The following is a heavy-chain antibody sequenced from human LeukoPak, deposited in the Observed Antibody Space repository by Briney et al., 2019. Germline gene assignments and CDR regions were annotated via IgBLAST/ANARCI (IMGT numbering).Heavy chain of an antibody. J-gene: IGHJ5*02. V-gene: IGHV4-38-2*01. D-gene: IGHD3-10*01. CDR3: ARRPGYWFDP. CDR1: GYSISSGYY. Sequence: PSETLSLTCAVSGYSISSGYYWGWIRQPPGKGLEWIGSIYHSGSTYYNPSLKSRVTISVDTSKNQFSLKLSSVTAADTAAYYCARRPGYWFDPWGQGTLVTVSS. CDR2: IYHSGST.